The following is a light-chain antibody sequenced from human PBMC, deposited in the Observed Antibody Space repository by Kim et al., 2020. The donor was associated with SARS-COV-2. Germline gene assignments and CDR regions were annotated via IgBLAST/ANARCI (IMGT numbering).Light chain of an antibody. J-gene: IGKJ2*01. CDR1: QSLSISY. CDR2: GAS. CDR3: QQFGTSPYT. Sequence: LSTGETATLSGRASQSLSISYIAWYKKKVGQPTRLLTYGASNRATDSPDRFSGSGSGADVTLTINGLEPEDFAVYYCQQFGTSPYTFGQGTKLEI. V-gene: IGKV3-20*01.